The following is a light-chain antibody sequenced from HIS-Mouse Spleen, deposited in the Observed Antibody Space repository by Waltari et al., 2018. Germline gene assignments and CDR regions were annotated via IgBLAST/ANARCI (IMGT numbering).Light chain of an antibody. V-gene: IGKV1-8*01. J-gene: IGKJ4*01. CDR2: AAS. Sequence: AIRMTQSPSSLSASTGDRVTITCRARQGISSYLAWYQQKPGKVPKLLIYAASTLQSGVPSRFSGSGSGTDFTHTISCLQSEDFATYDCQQYYSYPGPSGGGTKVEIK. CDR1: QGISSY. CDR3: QQYYSYPGP.